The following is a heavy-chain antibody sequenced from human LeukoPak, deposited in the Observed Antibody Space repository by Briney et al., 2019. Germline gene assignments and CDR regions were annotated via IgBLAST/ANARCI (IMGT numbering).Heavy chain of an antibody. CDR2: ISAYNGNT. CDR1: GYNFTSYG. CDR3: SGWGAVVVIGPDAFYM. J-gene: IGHJ3*02. D-gene: IGHD3-22*01. Sequence: GASVKVSCKASGYNFTSYGISWVRQAPGQGLEWMGWISAYNGNTNYAQKLQGRVTMTTDTSTNTAYMELRSLRSDDTGVFLFSGWGAVVVIGPDAFYMWGQ. V-gene: IGHV1-18*01.